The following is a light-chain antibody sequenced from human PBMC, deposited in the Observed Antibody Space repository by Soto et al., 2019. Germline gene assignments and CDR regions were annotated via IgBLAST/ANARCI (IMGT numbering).Light chain of an antibody. J-gene: IGLJ2*01. CDR2: DVN. CDR3: SSYTGSITYVV. CDR1: SSDVGGYNY. V-gene: IGLV2-14*01. Sequence: QSALTQPASVSGSPGQSITISCTGTSSDVGGYNYVSWYQQHPGKAPKLMIYDVNNRPSGVSNRFSGSKSGNTASLTISGLQAEDEADYYCSSYTGSITYVVFGGGTKLTV.